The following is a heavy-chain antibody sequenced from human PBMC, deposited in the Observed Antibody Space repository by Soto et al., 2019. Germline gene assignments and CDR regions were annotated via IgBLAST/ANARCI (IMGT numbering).Heavy chain of an antibody. J-gene: IGHJ4*02. V-gene: IGHV1-18*04. D-gene: IGHD3-22*01. CDR1: GYTFTSYG. CDR2: ISAYNGNT. Sequence: ASVKVSCKASGYTFTSYGISWVRQAPGQGLEWMGWISAYNGNTNYAQKLQGRVTMTTDTSTSTAYMELRSLRSDDTDVYYCARTYDSSGYGDPIDYWGQGTLVTVSS. CDR3: ARTYDSSGYGDPIDY.